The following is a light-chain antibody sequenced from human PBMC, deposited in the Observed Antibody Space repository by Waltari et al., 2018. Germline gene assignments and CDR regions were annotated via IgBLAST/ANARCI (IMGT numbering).Light chain of an antibody. CDR2: DAS. J-gene: IGKJ1*01. CDR3: QKYGSLPAT. Sequence: EIMLTQSPGTLSLSPGERATLSCRASQSISKYLAWYQQKPGQAPRLLIYDASIRATGIPDSFIGSGYGTDFSLTISRLEPEDYAVYYCQKYGSLPATFGRGTKVEIK. V-gene: IGKV3-20*01. CDR1: QSISKY.